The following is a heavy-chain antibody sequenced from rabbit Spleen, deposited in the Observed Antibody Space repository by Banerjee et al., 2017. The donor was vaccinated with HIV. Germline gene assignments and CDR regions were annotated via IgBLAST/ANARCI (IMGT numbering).Heavy chain of an antibody. CDR1: GVSFNDKDV. CDR3: ARCAGRSHNL. V-gene: IGHV1S45*01. Sequence: QEQLEESGGGLVKPEGSLTLTCKASGVSFNDKDVMCWVRQAPGKGLEWIGCIAIGSVRTYYASCAKGRFTISKTSSTTVTLQRNSLTAADTGTNFCARCAGRSHNLWGPGTLVTVS. D-gene: IGHD8-1*01. J-gene: IGHJ4*01. CDR2: IAIGSVRT.